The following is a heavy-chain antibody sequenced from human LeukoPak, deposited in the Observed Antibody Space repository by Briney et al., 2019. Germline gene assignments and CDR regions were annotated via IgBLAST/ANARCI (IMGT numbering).Heavy chain of an antibody. J-gene: IGHJ3*02. CDR1: GGSISRYY. D-gene: IGHD5-18*01. CDR2: IYYSGST. Sequence: SETLSLTCTVSGGSISRYYWSWIRQPPGKGLEWIGYIYYSGSTDYNPSLKSRVTISVDTSKNQFSLKLTSVTAADTAVYYCARPGVGSGRYGAFDIWGQGTMVTVSS. CDR3: ARPGVGSGRYGAFDI. V-gene: IGHV4-59*08.